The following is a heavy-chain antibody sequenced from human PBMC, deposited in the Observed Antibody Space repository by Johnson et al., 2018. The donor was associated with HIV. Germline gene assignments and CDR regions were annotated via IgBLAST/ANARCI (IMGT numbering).Heavy chain of an antibody. Sequence: QVQLVESGGGVVQPGRSLRLSCAASGFTFSSYAMHWVRQAPGKGLEWVAVISYDGSNKYYADSVKGRFTISRDNSKNTLYLQMNSLRAEDTALYYCARVSNHACDIWGQGTMVTVSS. J-gene: IGHJ3*02. CDR2: ISYDGSNK. V-gene: IGHV3-30-3*01. CDR3: ARVSNHACDI. CDR1: GFTFSSYA.